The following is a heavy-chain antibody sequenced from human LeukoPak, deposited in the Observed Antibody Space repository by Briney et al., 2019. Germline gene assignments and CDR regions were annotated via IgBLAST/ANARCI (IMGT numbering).Heavy chain of an antibody. V-gene: IGHV1-2*02. CDR1: GYTFTGYY. J-gene: IGHJ4*02. D-gene: IGHD6-25*01. CDR2: INPNSGGT. CDR3: AINKAAKSLDY. Sequence: ASVKVSCKASGYTFTGYYMHWVRQAPGQGLEWMGWINPNSGGTSYAQKFQGRVTMTRDTSISTGYMELSRLRFDDTAVYYCAINKAAKSLDYWGQGTLVTVSS.